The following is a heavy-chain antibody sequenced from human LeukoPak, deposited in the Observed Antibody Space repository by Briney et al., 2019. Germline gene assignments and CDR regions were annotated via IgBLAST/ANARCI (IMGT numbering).Heavy chain of an antibody. D-gene: IGHD5-12*01. J-gene: IGHJ3*02. V-gene: IGHV4-4*02. Sequence: PSGTLSLTCAVSGGSISSTNWWNWVRQPPGKGLEWIGEIYHSGSTNYNPSLKSRVTISVDKSKNQFSLNLSSVTAAGTALYYCARSQDVDVVTTHRPFDIWGQGTVVTVSS. CDR1: GGSISSTNW. CDR2: IYHSGST. CDR3: ARSQDVDVVTTHRPFDI.